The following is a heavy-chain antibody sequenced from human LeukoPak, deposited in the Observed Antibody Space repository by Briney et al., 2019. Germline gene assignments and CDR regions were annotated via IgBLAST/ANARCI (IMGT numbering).Heavy chain of an antibody. CDR2: INHTLTT. CDR3: ARGRFQFDY. D-gene: IGHD2-21*01. Sequence: SETLSLTCAVYGGSFSGYYWSWIRQHPGKGLDWFAEINHTLTTNSTPSLKSRVTISVVTSNNQFSLKLSSVTAADTAVYYCARGRFQFDYWGQGTLVTVSS. CDR1: GGSFSGYY. J-gene: IGHJ4*02. V-gene: IGHV4-34*01.